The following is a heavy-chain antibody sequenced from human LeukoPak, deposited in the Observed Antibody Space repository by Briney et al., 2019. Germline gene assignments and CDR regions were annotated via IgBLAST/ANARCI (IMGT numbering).Heavy chain of an antibody. D-gene: IGHD7-27*01. CDR1: GFTVSSNY. J-gene: IGHJ3*02. Sequence: GGSLRLSCAASGFTVSSNYMSWVRQAPGKGLEWVSAISGSGGSTYYADSVKGRFTISRDNSKNTLYLQMNSLRAEDTAVYCCAKDTGGAFDIWGQGTMVTVSS. CDR3: AKDTGGAFDI. CDR2: ISGSGGST. V-gene: IGHV3-23*01.